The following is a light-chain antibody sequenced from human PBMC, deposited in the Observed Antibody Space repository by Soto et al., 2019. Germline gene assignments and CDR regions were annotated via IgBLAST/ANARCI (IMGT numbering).Light chain of an antibody. V-gene: IGLV2-14*01. CDR2: DVT. Sequence: QSALTQPASVSGSPGQSITISCTGTSSDVGGYNFVSWYQQRPGKAPKLMIYDVTNRPSGVSNRFSGSKSGNTASLTISGLQAEDEADYYCSSCTSSSTLVFGGGTKLTVL. J-gene: IGLJ2*01. CDR1: SSDVGGYNF. CDR3: SSCTSSSTLV.